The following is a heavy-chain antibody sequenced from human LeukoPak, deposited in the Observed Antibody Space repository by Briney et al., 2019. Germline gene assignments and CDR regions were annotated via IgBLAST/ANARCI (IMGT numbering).Heavy chain of an antibody. CDR1: GFTFSSYA. D-gene: IGHD2-2*01. CDR2: ISYDGSNK. CDR3: ARGLVPAAIYPPDPTFDY. V-gene: IGHV3-30-3*01. Sequence: PGRSLRLSCAASGFTFSSYAMHWVRQAPGKGLEWVAVISYDGSNKYYADSVKGRFTISRDNSKNTLYLQMNGLRAEDTAVYYCARGLVPAAIYPPDPTFDYWGQGTLVTVSS. J-gene: IGHJ4*02.